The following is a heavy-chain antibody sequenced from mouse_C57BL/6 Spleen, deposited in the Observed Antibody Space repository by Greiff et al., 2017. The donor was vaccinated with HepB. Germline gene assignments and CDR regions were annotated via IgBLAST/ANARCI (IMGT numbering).Heavy chain of an antibody. CDR1: GYTFTNYW. Sequence: VQGVESGAELVRPGTSVKMSCKASGYTFTNYWIGWAKQRPGHGLEWIGDIYPGGGYTNYNEKFKGKATLTADKSSSTAYMQFSSLTSEDSAIYYCAREGDPYYFDYWGQGTTLTVSS. V-gene: IGHV1-63*01. J-gene: IGHJ2*01. CDR3: AREGDPYYFDY. CDR2: IYPGGGYT. D-gene: IGHD3-3*01.